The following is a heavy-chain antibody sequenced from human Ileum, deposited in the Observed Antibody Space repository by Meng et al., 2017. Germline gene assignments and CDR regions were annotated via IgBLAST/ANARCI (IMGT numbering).Heavy chain of an antibody. V-gene: IGHV3-66*04. CDR3: AGHTELDC. J-gene: IGHJ4*02. CDR1: EFTVSNNY. CDR2: IYSGGNT. Sequence: EEQRVESGGGVVQPGGSLRLSCAASEFTVSNNYMSWVRQAPGKGLEWVSLIYSGGNTKYADSVKGRFTISRDNSKNTLYLQMNSLRAEDTAVYYCAGHTELDCWGQGALVTVSS.